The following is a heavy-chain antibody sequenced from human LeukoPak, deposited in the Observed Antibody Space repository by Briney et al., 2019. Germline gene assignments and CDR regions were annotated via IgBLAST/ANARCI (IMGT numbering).Heavy chain of an antibody. J-gene: IGHJ4*02. CDR1: GFTFSSYA. CDR2: ISGSGGST. D-gene: IGHD4-23*01. CDR3: GQRRWGTVVTPFDY. Sequence: GGSLRLSGAASGFTFSSYAMSWVRQAPGKGLEWVSAISGSGGSTYYADSVKGRFTISRDNSKNTLYLQMNSLSAEAPAVIYCGQRRWGTVVTPFDYWGQGTLVTVSS. V-gene: IGHV3-23*01.